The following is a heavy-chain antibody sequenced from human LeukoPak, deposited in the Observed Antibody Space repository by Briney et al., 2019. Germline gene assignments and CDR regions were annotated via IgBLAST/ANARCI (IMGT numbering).Heavy chain of an antibody. J-gene: IGHJ4*02. CDR2: IYYSGST. CDR1: GGSISSYY. V-gene: IGHV4-59*01. Sequence: SETLSLTCTVSGGSISSYYWSWIRQPPGKGLEWIGYIYYSGSTNYNPSLKSRVTISVDTSKNQFSLKLSSVTAADTAVYYCARGGPPIVGARTFDYWGQGTLVTVSS. CDR3: ARGGPPIVGARTFDY. D-gene: IGHD1-26*01.